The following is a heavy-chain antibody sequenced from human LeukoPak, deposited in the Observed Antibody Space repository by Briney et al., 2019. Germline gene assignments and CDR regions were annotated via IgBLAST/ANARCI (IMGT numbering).Heavy chain of an antibody. CDR3: AKDPLGGDCSSTSCYVLRPFDF. J-gene: IGHJ4*02. Sequence: PGGSLRLSCAASGFTFSTYWMHWVRQAPGKGLVWVSRINSDGSSTSYADSVKGRFTISRDNAKNTLYLQMNSLRAEDTAVYYCAKDPLGGDCSSTSCYVLRPFDFWGQGTLVTVSS. CDR1: GFTFSTYW. CDR2: INSDGSST. D-gene: IGHD2-2*01. V-gene: IGHV3-74*01.